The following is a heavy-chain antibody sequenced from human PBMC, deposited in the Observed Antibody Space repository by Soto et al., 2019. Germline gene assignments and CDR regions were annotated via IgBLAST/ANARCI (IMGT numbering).Heavy chain of an antibody. Sequence: GGSLRLSCAASGINFNKAWMTWVRQAPGKGLEWVGRIKSNNDGGTTDYAAPVKGRFSISRDDSANTQFLQMNSLKTEDTVVYYCVTGRSGWYFDYWGQGALVTVSS. CDR2: IKSNNDGGTT. D-gene: IGHD6-19*01. CDR1: GINFNKAW. CDR3: VTGRSGWYFDY. J-gene: IGHJ4*02. V-gene: IGHV3-15*01.